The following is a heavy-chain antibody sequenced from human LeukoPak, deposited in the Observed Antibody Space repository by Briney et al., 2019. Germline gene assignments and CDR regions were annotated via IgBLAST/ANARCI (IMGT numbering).Heavy chain of an antibody. CDR2: ISGSGSTI. V-gene: IGHV3-48*03. J-gene: IGHJ6*03. CDR3: ARTGRGYDFWSGSYYYMDV. D-gene: IGHD3-3*01. Sequence: PGGSLRLSCAASGFTFSSYEMNWVRQAPGKGPEWVSYISGSGSTIYYADSVKGRFTISRDNAKNSLHLQMNSLRAEDTAIYYCARTGRGYDFWSGSYYYMDVWGKGTTVIVSS. CDR1: GFTFSSYE.